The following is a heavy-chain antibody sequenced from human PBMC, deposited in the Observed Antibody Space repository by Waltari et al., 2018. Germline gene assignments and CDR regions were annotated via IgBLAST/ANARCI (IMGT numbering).Heavy chain of an antibody. D-gene: IGHD3-10*01. CDR3: ARIYYGSGSYYTPYYFDY. CDR2: INHSGSN. V-gene: IGHV4-34*01. J-gene: IGHJ4*02. CDR1: GGSFSGYY. Sequence: QVQLQQWGAGLLKPSETLSLTCAVYGGSFSGYYWSWIRQPPGRGLEWIGEINHSGSNNYSPALKRRVTISVDTSKNQFSLKLSSVTAADTAVYYCARIYYGSGSYYTPYYFDYWGQGTLVTVSS.